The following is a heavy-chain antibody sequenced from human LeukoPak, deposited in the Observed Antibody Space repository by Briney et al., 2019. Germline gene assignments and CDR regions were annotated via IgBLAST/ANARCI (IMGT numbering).Heavy chain of an antibody. CDR1: GFTFSSYA. J-gene: IGHJ3*02. CDR3: ASGRAFDI. Sequence: GRSLRLSCAASGFTFSSYAMHWVRQAPGKGLEWVAVISYDGSNKYYADSVKGRFTISRDNSKNTLYLQMNSLRAEDTAVYYCASGRAFDIWGQGTMVTFSS. CDR2: ISYDGSNK. V-gene: IGHV3-30*04.